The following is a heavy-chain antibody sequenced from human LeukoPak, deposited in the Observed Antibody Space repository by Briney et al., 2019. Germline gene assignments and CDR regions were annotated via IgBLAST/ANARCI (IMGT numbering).Heavy chain of an antibody. D-gene: IGHD4-17*01. Sequence: GGSLRLSCAASGFTFSSYGMHWVRQAPGKGLEWVAVISYDGSNKYYADSVKGRFTISRDNSKNTLHLQMNSLRAEDTAVYYCAKEISPYGDFDYWGQGTLVTVSS. CDR3: AKEISPYGDFDY. J-gene: IGHJ4*02. CDR2: ISYDGSNK. V-gene: IGHV3-30*18. CDR1: GFTFSSYG.